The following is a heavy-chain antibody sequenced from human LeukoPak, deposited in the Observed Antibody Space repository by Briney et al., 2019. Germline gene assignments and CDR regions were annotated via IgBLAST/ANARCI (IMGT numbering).Heavy chain of an antibody. CDR1: GGTFSSYA. J-gene: IGHJ2*01. CDR3: ASPPQYYDFGSAPWYFDL. V-gene: IGHV1-69*04. CDR2: IIPILGIA. D-gene: IGHD3-3*01. Sequence: SVKVSCKASGGTFSSYAISWVRQAPGQGLEWMGRIIPILGIANYAQKFQGRVTITADKSTSTAYMELSSLRSEDTAVYYCASPPQYYDFGSAPWYFDLWGRGTLVTAPS.